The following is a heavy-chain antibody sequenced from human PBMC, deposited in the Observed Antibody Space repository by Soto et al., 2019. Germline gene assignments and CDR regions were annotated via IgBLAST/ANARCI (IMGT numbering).Heavy chain of an antibody. CDR3: AGRGPFFAGAEGYYGMDV. CDR2: ISAYNGNT. Sequence: QVQLVQSGAEVKKPGASVKVSCKASGYTFTSYGISWVRQAPGQGLEWMGWISAYNGNTNYAQKLQGRVTMTTDTSTRTAYLELRSLRSDDTAVYYCAGRGPFFAGAEGYYGMDVWGQGTTVTVSS. CDR1: GYTFTSYG. V-gene: IGHV1-18*01. D-gene: IGHD3-16*01. J-gene: IGHJ6*02.